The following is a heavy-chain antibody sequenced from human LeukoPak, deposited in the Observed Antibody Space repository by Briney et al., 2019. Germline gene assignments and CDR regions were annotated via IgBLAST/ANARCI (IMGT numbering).Heavy chain of an antibody. Sequence: GGSLRLSCAASGFTFSSYSMNWVRQAPGKGLEWVSSISSSSSYIYYADSVKGRFTISRDNAKNSLYLQTNSLRAEDTAVYYCARDEVVTAAPDYWGQGTLVTVSS. CDR2: ISSSSSYI. CDR3: ARDEVVTAAPDY. V-gene: IGHV3-21*01. CDR1: GFTFSSYS. D-gene: IGHD2-21*02. J-gene: IGHJ4*02.